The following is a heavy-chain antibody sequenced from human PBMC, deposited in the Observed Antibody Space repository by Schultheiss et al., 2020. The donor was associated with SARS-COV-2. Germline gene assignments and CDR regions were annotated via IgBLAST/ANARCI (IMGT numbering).Heavy chain of an antibody. CDR3: ARPRTKGQWLGSFDY. D-gene: IGHD6-19*01. CDR2: ISSSSSYT. Sequence: GGSLRLSCAASGFTFSDYYMSWIRQAPGKGLEWVSYISSSSSYTNYADSVKGRFTISRDNAKNSLYLQMNSLRAEDTAVYYCARPRTKGQWLGSFDYWGQGTLVTVSS. J-gene: IGHJ4*02. V-gene: IGHV3-11*06. CDR1: GFTFSDYY.